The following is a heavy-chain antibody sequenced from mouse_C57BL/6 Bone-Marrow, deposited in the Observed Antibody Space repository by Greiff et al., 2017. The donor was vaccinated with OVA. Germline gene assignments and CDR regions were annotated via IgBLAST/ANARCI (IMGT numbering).Heavy chain of an antibody. Sequence: VQLQQSGPELVKPGASVKIPCKASGYTFTDYNMDWVKQNHGKSLEWIGDINPNNGGTIYNQKFKGKATLTVDKSSSTAYMELRSLTWEDTAVYYCEREIRGDYYAMDYGGQGTSVTVSS. CDR3: EREIRGDYYAMDY. D-gene: IGHD2-12*01. CDR1: GYTFTDYN. CDR2: INPNNGGT. J-gene: IGHJ4*01. V-gene: IGHV1-18*01.